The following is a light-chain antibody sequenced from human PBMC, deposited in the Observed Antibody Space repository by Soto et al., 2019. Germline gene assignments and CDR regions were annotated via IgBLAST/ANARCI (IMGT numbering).Light chain of an antibody. V-gene: IGKV1-5*03. Sequence: QLTQSPSSLSSSVGDRLTLTCRASQTISSWLAWYQQKPGKAPKLLSYKASTLKSGVPSRFRGSGSGTEFTLTISSLQPDDFETYYCQHYNSYSEAFGQGTKVDIK. CDR2: KAS. CDR1: QTISSW. CDR3: QHYNSYSEA. J-gene: IGKJ1*01.